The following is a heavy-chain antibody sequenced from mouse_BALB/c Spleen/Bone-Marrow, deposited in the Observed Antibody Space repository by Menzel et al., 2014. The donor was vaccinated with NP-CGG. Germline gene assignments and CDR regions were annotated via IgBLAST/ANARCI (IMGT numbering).Heavy chain of an antibody. CDR2: ISSGGSYT. V-gene: IGHV5-9*02. CDR3: ARQLLYAMDY. D-gene: IGHD2-12*01. CDR1: GFAFSSYE. Sequence: EVKLMESGGGLVKPGGSLKLSCAASGFAFSSYEMSWVRQTPEKRLEWVATISSGGSYTYYPDSVKGRFTISRDNARNTLYLQMSSLRSEDTASYYCARQLLYAMDYWGQGTSVTVSS. J-gene: IGHJ4*01.